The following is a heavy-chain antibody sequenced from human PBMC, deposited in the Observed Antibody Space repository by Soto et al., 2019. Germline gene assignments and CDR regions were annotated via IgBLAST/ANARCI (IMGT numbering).Heavy chain of an antibody. V-gene: IGHV1-69*02. D-gene: IGHD3-22*01. J-gene: IGHJ4*02. CDR2: IIPILGIA. CDR1: GGTFSSYT. CDR3: ARARYYDSGGFGFDY. Sequence: QVQLVQSGAEVKKPGSSVKVSCKASGGTFSSYTISWVRQAPGQGLEWMGRIIPILGIANYAQKFQGRVTIHEDKSTSTAYMELSSLRSEDTAVYYCARARYYDSGGFGFDYWGQGTLVTVSS.